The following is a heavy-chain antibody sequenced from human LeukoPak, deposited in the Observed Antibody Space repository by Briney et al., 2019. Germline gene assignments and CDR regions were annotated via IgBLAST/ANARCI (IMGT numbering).Heavy chain of an antibody. D-gene: IGHD6-13*01. CDR1: GFTFSSYE. CDR2: ISSSGSTI. J-gene: IGHJ4*02. V-gene: IGHV3-48*03. CDR3: ARVSQQLTYFGY. Sequence: GGSLRLSCAASGFTFSSYEMNWVRQAPGKGLEWVSYISSSGSTIYYADSVKGRFTISRDNAKNSLYLQMNSLRAEDTAVYYCARVSQQLTYFGYWGQGTLVTVSS.